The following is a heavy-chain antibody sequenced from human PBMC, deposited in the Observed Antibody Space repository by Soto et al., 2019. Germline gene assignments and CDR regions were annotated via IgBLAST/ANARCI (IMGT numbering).Heavy chain of an antibody. CDR3: ARVGHDSSGYYFDY. D-gene: IGHD3-22*01. Sequence: SETLSLTCTVSGGSVNSYCWNWNRQSPGKGLEWIGYIYYSGSTNYNPSLKSRITSSVDSAKNQFSLNLSSVTAADTAVYYCARVGHDSSGYYFDYWGQGTLVSVSS. CDR2: IYYSGST. CDR1: GGSVNSYC. V-gene: IGHV4-59*02. J-gene: IGHJ4*02.